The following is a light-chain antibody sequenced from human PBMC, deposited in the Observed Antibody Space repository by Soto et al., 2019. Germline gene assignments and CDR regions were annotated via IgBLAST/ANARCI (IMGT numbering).Light chain of an antibody. J-gene: IGKJ4*01. CDR3: QQSYNTPLT. Sequence: DIQMTQSPSSLSASVGDRVTITCRASQSISRYLNWYQQKGGKAPKLLIYGASSLQSGVPSRFSGSGSGTDFTPTISSLQPEDFATYYCQQSYNTPLTFGGGTKVEIK. V-gene: IGKV1-39*01. CDR2: GAS. CDR1: QSISRY.